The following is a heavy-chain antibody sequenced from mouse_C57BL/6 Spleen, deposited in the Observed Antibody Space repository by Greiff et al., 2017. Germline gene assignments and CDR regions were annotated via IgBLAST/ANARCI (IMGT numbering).Heavy chain of an antibody. V-gene: IGHV14-3*01. CDR3: ARYRYGSSYDFDY. J-gene: IGHJ2*01. Sequence: EVQLQQSVAELVRPGASVKLSCTASGFNIKNTYMHWVKQRPEQGLEWIGRIDPANGNTKYAPKFQGKSTITADTSSNTAYLQLSSLTSEDTAIYYCARYRYGSSYDFDYWGQGTTLTVSS. CDR1: GFNIKNTY. D-gene: IGHD1-1*01. CDR2: IDPANGNT.